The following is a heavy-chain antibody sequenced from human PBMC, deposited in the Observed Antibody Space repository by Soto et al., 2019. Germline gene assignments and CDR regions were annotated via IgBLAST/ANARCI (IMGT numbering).Heavy chain of an antibody. CDR1: GFTFSNYW. CDR3: VKDDGDYSFDY. Sequence: GGSLRLSGAASGFTFSNYWMSWVRQAPGKGLEWVAKINQGGSEKWSADSVKGRFTISRDNAKNSLYLQLNSLGAEDTAVYYCVKDDGDYSFDYWGQGTLVTVSS. V-gene: IGHV3-7*03. D-gene: IGHD4-17*01. CDR2: INQGGSEK. J-gene: IGHJ4*02.